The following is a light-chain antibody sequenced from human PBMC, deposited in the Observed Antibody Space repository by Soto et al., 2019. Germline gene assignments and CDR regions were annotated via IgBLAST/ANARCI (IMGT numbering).Light chain of an antibody. Sequence: QSALTQPPSVSGSPGQSVTISCTGTSIDFVSYNRVSWYRQPPGKAPKLMIYEVNHRPSEVSNRFSGSKSGNTASLTISGLQPEDEADYYCNSYTSRYTFVLGTGTKVTVL. CDR1: SIDFVSYNR. CDR2: EVN. J-gene: IGLJ1*01. CDR3: NSYTSRYTFV. V-gene: IGLV2-18*02.